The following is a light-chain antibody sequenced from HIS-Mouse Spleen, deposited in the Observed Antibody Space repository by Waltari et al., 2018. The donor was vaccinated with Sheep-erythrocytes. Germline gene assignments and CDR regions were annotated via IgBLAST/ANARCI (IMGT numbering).Light chain of an antibody. J-gene: IGLJ3*02. CDR2: QDS. CDR3: QAWDSSTAWV. Sequence: SYELTQPPSVSVSPGQTASITCSGDKLGDKYACWYQQKPGQSPVLVIYQDSKRPSGIPERFSGSNSGKTDTLTVSGTQAMDEADYYCQAWDSSTAWVFGGGTKLTVL. CDR1: KLGDKY. V-gene: IGLV3-1*01.